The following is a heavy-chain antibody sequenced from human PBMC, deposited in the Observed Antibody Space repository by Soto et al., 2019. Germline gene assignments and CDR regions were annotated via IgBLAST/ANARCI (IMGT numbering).Heavy chain of an antibody. CDR2: ISGSGGST. V-gene: IGHV3-23*01. CDR1: GFTFSSYA. Sequence: EVQLLESGGGLVQPGGSLRLSCAASGFTFSSYAMSWVRQAPGKGLEWVSAISGSGGSTYYADSVKGRFTISRDNSKNTLYLQMNSLRAEDTAVYYCAKKGLKAAAGTFWFDPWGQGTLVTVSS. D-gene: IGHD6-13*01. J-gene: IGHJ5*02. CDR3: AKKGLKAAAGTFWFDP.